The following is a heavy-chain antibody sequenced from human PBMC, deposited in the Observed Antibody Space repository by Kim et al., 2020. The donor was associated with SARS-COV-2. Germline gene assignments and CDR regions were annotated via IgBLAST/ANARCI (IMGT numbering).Heavy chain of an antibody. V-gene: IGHV4-4*08. D-gene: IGHD3-9*01. J-gene: IGHJ3*02. CDR1: GVSIASAY. CDR3: ARSYTNDWFDAFDI. CDR2: YHTSANR. Sequence: SETLSLTCNVSGVSIASAYWSWIRQPPGKGLEWIGFYHTSANRYNPSLWRRVTISPDTSKNRISLTLNSLTAAATAVYYCARSYTNDWFDAFDIWVQGT.